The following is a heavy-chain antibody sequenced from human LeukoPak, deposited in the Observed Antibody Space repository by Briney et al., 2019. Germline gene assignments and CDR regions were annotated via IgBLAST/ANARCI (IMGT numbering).Heavy chain of an antibody. CDR2: INTDGSST. V-gene: IGHV3-74*01. Sequence: GGSLRLSCAASGFTFSSYWMHWVRQAPGKGLVWVSRINTDGSSTSYADSVKGRFTISRDNAKNTLYLQMNSLRAEDTAVYYCARVDIVVVPAPWWFDPWGQGTLVTVSS. CDR1: GFTFSSYW. D-gene: IGHD2-2*03. CDR3: ARVDIVVVPAPWWFDP. J-gene: IGHJ5*02.